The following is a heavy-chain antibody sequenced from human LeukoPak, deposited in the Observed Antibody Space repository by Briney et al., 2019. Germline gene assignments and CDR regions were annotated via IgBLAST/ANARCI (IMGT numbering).Heavy chain of an antibody. CDR2: IYYTGTT. V-gene: IGHV4-59*01. Sequence: PSETLSLTCTVAGGSISSYYWSWIRQPPGKGLEWMGYIYYTGTTNYNPSLKSRVTIVDTSKNQFSLKLSSVTAADTAAYYCARGGWRLDYWGQGTLVTVSS. CDR1: GGSISSYY. CDR3: ARGGWRLDY. D-gene: IGHD2-15*01. J-gene: IGHJ4*02.